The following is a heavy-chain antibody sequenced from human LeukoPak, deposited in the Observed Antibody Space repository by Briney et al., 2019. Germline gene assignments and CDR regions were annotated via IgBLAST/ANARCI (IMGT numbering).Heavy chain of an antibody. D-gene: IGHD6-19*01. Sequence: PPETPCLTCTVSGVTTSSYYWSWIRQPAGKGLEWIGRIHTSGSTNYNPSLKSRVTMSLDTSKNQFSLKLTSVTAADTAVYYCARDPGSRGWGFRYWGQGTMVTVSS. CDR2: IHTSGST. CDR1: GVTTSSYY. CDR3: ARDPGSRGWGFRY. J-gene: IGHJ4*02. V-gene: IGHV4-4*07.